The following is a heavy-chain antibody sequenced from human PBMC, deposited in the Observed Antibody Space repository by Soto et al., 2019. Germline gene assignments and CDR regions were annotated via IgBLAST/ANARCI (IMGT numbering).Heavy chain of an antibody. CDR3: ARGGSLYWYFDL. CDR1: GYTFTSYA. V-gene: IGHV1-3*01. CDR2: INAGNGNT. D-gene: IGHD5-12*01. J-gene: IGHJ2*01. Sequence: GASVKVSCKASGYTFTSYAMHWVRQAPGQRLEWMGWINAGNGNTKYSQKFQGRVTITRDTSASTAYMELSSLRSEDTAVYYCARGGSLYWYFDLRGRGTLVTVPS.